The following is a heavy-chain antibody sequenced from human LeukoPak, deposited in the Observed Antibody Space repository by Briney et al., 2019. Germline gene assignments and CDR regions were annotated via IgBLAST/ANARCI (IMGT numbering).Heavy chain of an antibody. J-gene: IGHJ6*02. CDR1: GGSISSYY. CDR3: ARNGIRYCSGGSCPPVNYYYGMTS. D-gene: IGHD2-15*01. Sequence: SETLSLTCTVSGGSISSYYWSWIRQPAGKGLEWIGRIYTSGSTNYNPSLKSRVTMSVDTSKNQFSLKLSSVTAADTAVYYCARNGIRYCSGGSCPPVNYYYGMTSGAKGPRSPSP. V-gene: IGHV4-4*07. CDR2: IYTSGST.